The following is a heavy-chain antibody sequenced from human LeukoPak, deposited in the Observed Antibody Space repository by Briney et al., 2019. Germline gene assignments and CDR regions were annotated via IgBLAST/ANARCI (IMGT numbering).Heavy chain of an antibody. V-gene: IGHV3-53*01. Sequence: PGGSLRLSCAASGFTVSSNYMSWVRQAPGKGLEWVSVIYSGGSTYYADSVKGRFTISRDNSKNSLYLQMNSLRAEDTAVYYCARAPPTVSGWFDPWGQGTLVTVSS. CDR2: IYSGGST. CDR3: ARAPPTVSGWFDP. CDR1: GFTVSSNY. J-gene: IGHJ5*02. D-gene: IGHD4-17*01.